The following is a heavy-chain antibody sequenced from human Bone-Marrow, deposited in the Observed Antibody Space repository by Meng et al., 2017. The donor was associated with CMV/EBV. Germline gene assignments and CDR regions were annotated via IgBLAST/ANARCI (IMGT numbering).Heavy chain of an antibody. CDR1: GYTFTLYD. Sequence: ASVKVSCKTSGYTFTLYDIHWVRQAPGQGLEWLGWINPNTNGTNYAQKFQGRVAMTCDTSISTAYMELSRLRSDDTAVYYCARDYDFWSGYYSGYYGMDVWGQGTTVTGSS. D-gene: IGHD3-3*01. CDR3: ARDYDFWSGYYSGYYGMDV. CDR2: INPNTNGT. J-gene: IGHJ6*01. V-gene: IGHV1-2*02.